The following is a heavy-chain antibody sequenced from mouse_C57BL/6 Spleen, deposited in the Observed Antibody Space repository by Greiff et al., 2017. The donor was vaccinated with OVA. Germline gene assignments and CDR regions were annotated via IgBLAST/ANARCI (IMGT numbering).Heavy chain of an antibody. CDR3: ARSEDSSGYSLDY. J-gene: IGHJ2*01. Sequence: QVQLKESGPELVKPGASVKISCKASGYAFSSSWLNWVKQRPGKGLEWIGRIYPGDGDPNYNGKFKGKATLTADKSSSTAYMQLSSLTSEDSAVYFCARSEDSSGYSLDYWGQGTTLTVSS. D-gene: IGHD3-2*02. CDR1: GYAFSSSW. CDR2: IYPGDGDP. V-gene: IGHV1-82*01.